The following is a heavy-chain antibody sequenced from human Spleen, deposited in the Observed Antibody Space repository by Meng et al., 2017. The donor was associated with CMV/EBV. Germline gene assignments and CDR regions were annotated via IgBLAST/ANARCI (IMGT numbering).Heavy chain of an antibody. J-gene: IGHJ4*02. V-gene: IGHV1-18*01. CDR1: YTFTSYG. CDR2: ISVYNGNR. D-gene: IGHD3-22*01. CDR3: ARGGADYYDSSGYYNY. Sequence: YTFTSYGINWVRQAPGQGLEWMGWISVYNGNRNYAQKFQGRVTMTTDTSTSTAYMELRSLRSDDTAVYYCARGGADYYDSSGYYNYWGQGTLVTVSS.